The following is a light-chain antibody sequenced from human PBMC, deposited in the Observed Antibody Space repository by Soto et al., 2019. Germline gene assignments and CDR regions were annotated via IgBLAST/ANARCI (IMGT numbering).Light chain of an antibody. CDR1: SSDIGSYNS. V-gene: IGLV2-14*03. J-gene: IGLJ2*01. Sequence: QSVLTQPASVSGSPGQSITISCTGSSSDIGSYNSVTWYQHHPGQAPKLIIYDVGNSPSRTPSRFSGSKSGDTASLTISGLQAEDEADYYCSSFKSSNTPDVVFGGGTQLTVL. CDR3: SSFKSSNTPDVV. CDR2: DVG.